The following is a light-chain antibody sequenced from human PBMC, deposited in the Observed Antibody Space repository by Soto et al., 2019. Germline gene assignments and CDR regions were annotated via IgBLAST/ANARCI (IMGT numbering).Light chain of an antibody. CDR2: GAS. CDR3: QQYNKWPRT. V-gene: IGKV3-15*01. J-gene: IGKJ1*01. Sequence: EIVMTQSPATLSVSPGERVTLSCRASQSVSSNLAWYQQKPGQAPRLLIYGASTRAAGIPARFSGSGSGTEFTLTISSLQSEDFAVYYCQQYNKWPRTFGQGTKVDI. CDR1: QSVSSN.